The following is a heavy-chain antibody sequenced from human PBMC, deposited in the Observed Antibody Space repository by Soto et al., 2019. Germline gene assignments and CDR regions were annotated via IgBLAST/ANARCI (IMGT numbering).Heavy chain of an antibody. CDR2: IKQDGSEK. CDR1: GFTFSSYW. J-gene: IGHJ6*02. V-gene: IGHV3-7*01. D-gene: IGHD3-3*01. Sequence: GGSLRLSCAASGFTFSSYWMSWVRQAPGKGLEWVANIKQDGSEKYYVDSVKGRFTISRDNAKNSLHLQMNSLRAEDTAVYYCARVQVDRIFGVVIANRHLDVWGQGTTVTVSS. CDR3: ARVQVDRIFGVVIANRHLDV.